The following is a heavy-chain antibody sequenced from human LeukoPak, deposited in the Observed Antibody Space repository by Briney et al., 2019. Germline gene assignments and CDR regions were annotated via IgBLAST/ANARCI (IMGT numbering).Heavy chain of an antibody. D-gene: IGHD3-10*01. Sequence: PGGSLRLSCAASGFTFSSYSMNWVRQAPGKGLEWVSYISSSSRTIYYADSVKGRFTISRDNAKNSLYLQMNSLRAEDTAVYYCARVSSGIWWNFDYWGQGTLVTVSS. CDR1: GFTFSSYS. CDR2: ISSSSRTI. CDR3: ARVSSGIWWNFDY. V-gene: IGHV3-48*01. J-gene: IGHJ4*02.